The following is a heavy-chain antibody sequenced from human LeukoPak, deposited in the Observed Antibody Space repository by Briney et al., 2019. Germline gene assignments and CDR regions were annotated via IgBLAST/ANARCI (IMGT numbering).Heavy chain of an antibody. CDR2: VSYSGST. J-gene: IGHJ5*02. D-gene: IGHD2-21*01. CDR3: ARHSSGVFLINNWFDP. CDR1: GGSISGSY. V-gene: IGHV4-59*08. Sequence: PSETLSLTCSVSGGSISGSYWNWIRQPPGKGLEWIGYVSYSGSTNYNPSLKSRVTISVDTSKNQFSLKLSSVTAADTAVYYCARHSSGVFLINNWFDPWGQGTLVTVSS.